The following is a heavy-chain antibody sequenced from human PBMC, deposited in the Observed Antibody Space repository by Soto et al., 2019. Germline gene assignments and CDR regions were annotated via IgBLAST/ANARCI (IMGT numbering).Heavy chain of an antibody. J-gene: IGHJ4*02. D-gene: IGHD2-21*02. CDR2: ISGSGGST. CDR3: AKAAYCGGDCYSYFDY. Sequence: GGSLRLSCAASGFTFSSYAMSWVRQAPGKGLEWVSAISGSGGSTYYADSVKGRFTISRDNSKNTLYLQMNSLRAEDTAVYYCAKAAYCGGDCYSYFDYWGQGTLGTVSS. CDR1: GFTFSSYA. V-gene: IGHV3-23*01.